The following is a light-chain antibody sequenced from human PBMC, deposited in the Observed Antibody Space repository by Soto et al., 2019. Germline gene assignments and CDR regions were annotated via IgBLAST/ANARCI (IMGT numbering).Light chain of an antibody. V-gene: IGKV1-27*01. Sequence: DIRMTQSPPSLSASVGDKVTITCRASQGIKNFLAWYHQKPGDIPKLLMYDASTRQSGASSRFSGSGSGTVFTLTINSLQPEDVGSYYWQRYDSVPRTFGQGTKVEVK. J-gene: IGKJ1*01. CDR1: QGIKNF. CDR2: DAS. CDR3: QRYDSVPRT.